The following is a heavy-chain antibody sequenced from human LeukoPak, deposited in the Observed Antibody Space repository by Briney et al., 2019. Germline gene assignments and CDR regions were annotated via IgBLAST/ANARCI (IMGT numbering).Heavy chain of an antibody. CDR3: AKGSPPTGLDY. J-gene: IGHJ4*02. V-gene: IGHV3-23*01. CDR2: IGGSDGGT. CDR1: GFTFSNYN. Sequence: GGSLRLSCAASGFTFSNYNMARVRQAPGKGLEWVSAIGGSDGGTHYADSVRGRFTISRDNSKNTMYLQMNSLRAEDTAVYYCAKGSPPTGLDYWGQGTLVTVSS. D-gene: IGHD1-14*01.